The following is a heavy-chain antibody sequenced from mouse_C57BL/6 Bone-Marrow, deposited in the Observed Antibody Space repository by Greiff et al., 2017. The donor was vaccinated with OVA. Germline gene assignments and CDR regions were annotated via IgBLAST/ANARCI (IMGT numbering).Heavy chain of an antibody. V-gene: IGHV1-54*01. CDR3: TRWGNFYFDY. D-gene: IGHD2-1*01. J-gene: IGHJ2*01. CDR2: INPGSGGT. Sequence: VQLVESGAELVRPGTSVKVSCKASGYAFTNYLIEWVKQRPGQGLEWIGVINPGSGGTNYNEKFKGKATLTADKSTSTAYMQLSSLTSEDSADFFCTRWGNFYFDYWGQGTTLTVSS. CDR1: GYAFTNYL.